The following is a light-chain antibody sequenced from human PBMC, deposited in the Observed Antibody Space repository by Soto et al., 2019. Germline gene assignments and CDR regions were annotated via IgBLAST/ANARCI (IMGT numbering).Light chain of an antibody. Sequence: DIQLTQSPSFLSASVGDRVTISCRASQDTRRNLAWYQQETGRAPRLLIYAASIVQSVVPSRFSGSGSGTEFTLTVSVLQPEDFATYYCQQLNAYPHIFGQGTKVDIK. CDR1: QDTRRN. J-gene: IGKJ2*01. CDR2: AAS. CDR3: QQLNAYPHI. V-gene: IGKV1-9*01.